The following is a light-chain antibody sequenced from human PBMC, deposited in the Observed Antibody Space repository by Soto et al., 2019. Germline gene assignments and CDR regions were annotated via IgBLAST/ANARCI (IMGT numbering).Light chain of an antibody. CDR3: QQFNNWPHT. J-gene: IGKJ2*01. V-gene: IGKV3-15*01. CDR1: QSVNQK. CDR2: VAS. Sequence: EIVLTQSPATLSVSPGERATLSCRASQSVNQKLGWYQQKPGQAPRLLIYVASYRATVIPARFSGSGSGTEYTLTISNLQAEDFAVYYCQQFNNWPHTFGQGTRLEIK.